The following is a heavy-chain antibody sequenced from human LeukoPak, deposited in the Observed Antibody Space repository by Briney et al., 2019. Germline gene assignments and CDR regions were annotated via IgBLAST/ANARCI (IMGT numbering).Heavy chain of an antibody. CDR1: GFTFSSYG. CDR2: ISYDGSNK. Sequence: QSGGSLRLSCAASGFTFSSYGMNWVRQAPGKGLEWVAVISYDGSNKYYADSVKGRFTISRDNSKNTLYLQMNSLRAEDTAVYYCARVPHPWLVGGDAFDIWGQGTMVTVSS. J-gene: IGHJ3*02. V-gene: IGHV3-30*03. D-gene: IGHD6-19*01. CDR3: ARVPHPWLVGGDAFDI.